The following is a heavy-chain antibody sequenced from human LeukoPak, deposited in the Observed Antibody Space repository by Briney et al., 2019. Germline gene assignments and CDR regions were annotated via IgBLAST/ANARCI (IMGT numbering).Heavy chain of an antibody. D-gene: IGHD1-26*01. CDR2: ISYGGAT. CDR3: ARHGGTLDYFDY. Sequence: PSETLSLTCTVSGGSISSYYWSWIRQPPGKGLEWMGYISYGGATSYNPSLKRRVTISVDSPKNRFALRLSSLTAADTALYYCARHGGTLDYFDYWGPGSLVTVSS. V-gene: IGHV4-59*08. CDR1: GGSISSYY. J-gene: IGHJ4*02.